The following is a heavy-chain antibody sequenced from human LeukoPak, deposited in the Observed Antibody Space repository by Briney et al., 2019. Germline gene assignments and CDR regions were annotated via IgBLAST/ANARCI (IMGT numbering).Heavy chain of an antibody. V-gene: IGHV3-33*08. Sequence: GGSLRLSCATSGFTFSSYGMHWVRQVPGKGLEWVTVISHDAKSTYHVDSVKGRFTISRDNAKNSLYLQMNSLRAEDTALYYCARDREDDYVWGRHIDYWGQGTLVTVSS. CDR3: ARDREDDYVWGRHIDY. D-gene: IGHD3-16*01. CDR1: GFTFSSYG. CDR2: ISHDAKST. J-gene: IGHJ4*02.